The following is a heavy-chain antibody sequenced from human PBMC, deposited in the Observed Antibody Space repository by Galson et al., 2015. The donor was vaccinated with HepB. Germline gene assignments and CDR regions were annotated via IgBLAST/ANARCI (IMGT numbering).Heavy chain of an antibody. V-gene: IGHV3-33*01. D-gene: IGHD6-19*01. CDR1: GFTFSSYG. Sequence: SLRLSCAASGFTFSSYGMHWVRQAPGKGLEWVAVIWYDGSNKYYADSVKGRFTISRDNSKNTLYLQMNSLRAEDTAVYYCARGGEDSSGWYLGPISNWFDPWGRETW. CDR3: ARGGEDSSGWYLGPISNWFDP. J-gene: IGHJ5*02. CDR2: IWYDGSNK.